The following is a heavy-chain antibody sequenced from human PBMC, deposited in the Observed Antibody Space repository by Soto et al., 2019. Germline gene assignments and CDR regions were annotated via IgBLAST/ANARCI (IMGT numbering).Heavy chain of an antibody. CDR3: ARSLWFGELH. J-gene: IGHJ4*02. D-gene: IGHD3-10*01. CDR1: GFSLSTTGVG. V-gene: IGHV2-5*02. Sequence: QITLKESGPTLVKPTQTLTLTCSFSGFSLSTTGVGVGWIRQSPGKALEWLAIIYWDNDKRYSPSLKSRVTIPKDPSKNQVVLTVTNMDPVDTGTYYCARSLWFGELHWGQGALVTVSS. CDR2: IYWDNDK.